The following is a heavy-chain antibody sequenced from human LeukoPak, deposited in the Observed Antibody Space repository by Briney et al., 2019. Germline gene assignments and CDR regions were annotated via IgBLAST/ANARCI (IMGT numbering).Heavy chain of an antibody. CDR3: AKDHYWSIDY. CDR2: IKGDGIST. V-gene: IGHV3-74*01. Sequence: GRSLRLSCAPSGFTFSRHGMHWVRHAPGQGLVWVSRIKGDGISTNYADSVKGRFTISRDIAKNTLYLQMNSLRAEDTGVYYCAKDHYWSIDYWGRGTLVTVSS. J-gene: IGHJ4*02. D-gene: IGHD3-3*01. CDR1: GFTFSRHG.